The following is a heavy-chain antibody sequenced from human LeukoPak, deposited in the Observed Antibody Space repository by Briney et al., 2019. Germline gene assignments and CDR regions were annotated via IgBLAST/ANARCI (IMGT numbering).Heavy chain of an antibody. Sequence: SETLSLTCTVSGGSISSYYWSWIRQPPGKGLEWIGYIYYSGSTNYNPSLKSRVTISVDTSKNQFSLKLSSVTAADTAVYHCARETLRWYSGRWFDPWRQGTLVAVS. V-gene: IGHV4-59*01. CDR2: IYYSGST. J-gene: IGHJ5*02. CDR1: GGSISSYY. CDR3: ARETLRWYSGRWFDP. D-gene: IGHD4-23*01.